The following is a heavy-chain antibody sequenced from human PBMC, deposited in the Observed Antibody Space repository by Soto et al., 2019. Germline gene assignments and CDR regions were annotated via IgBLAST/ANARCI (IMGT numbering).Heavy chain of an antibody. D-gene: IGHD3-22*01. Sequence: PGGSLRLSCAASGFTFSSYGMHWVRQAPGKGLEWVAVIWYDGSNKYYADSVKGRFTISRDNSKNTLYLQMNSLRAEDTAVYYCARNGDSSDYRGWFDPWGQGTLVTVSS. CDR1: GFTFSSYG. CDR3: ARNGDSSDYRGWFDP. CDR2: IWYDGSNK. V-gene: IGHV3-33*01. J-gene: IGHJ5*02.